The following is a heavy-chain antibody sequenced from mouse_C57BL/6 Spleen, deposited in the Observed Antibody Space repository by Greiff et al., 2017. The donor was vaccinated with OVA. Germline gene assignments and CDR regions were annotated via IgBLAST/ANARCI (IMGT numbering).Heavy chain of an antibody. J-gene: IGHJ1*03. CDR1: GYAFSSYW. Sequence: VKLVESGAELVKPGASVKISCKASGYAFSSYWMNWVKQRPGKGLEWIGQIYPGDGDTNYNGKFKGKATLTADKSSSTAYMQLSSLTSEDSAVYFCARSEGNLWYFDVWGTGTTVTVSS. V-gene: IGHV1-80*01. CDR2: IYPGDGDT. CDR3: ARSEGNLWYFDV. D-gene: IGHD2-1*01.